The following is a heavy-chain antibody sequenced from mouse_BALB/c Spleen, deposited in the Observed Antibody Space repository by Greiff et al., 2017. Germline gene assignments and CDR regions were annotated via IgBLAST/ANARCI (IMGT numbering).Heavy chain of an antibody. CDR1: GFTFSSFG. CDR2: ISSGSSTI. Sequence: EVQRVESGGGLVQPGGSRKLSCAASGFTFSSFGMHWVRQAPEKGLEWVAYISSGSSTIYYADTVKGRFTISRDNPKNTLFLQMTSLRSEDTAMYYCARQITGEFDYWGQGTTLTVSS. D-gene: IGHD2-4*01. CDR3: ARQITGEFDY. J-gene: IGHJ2*01. V-gene: IGHV5-17*02.